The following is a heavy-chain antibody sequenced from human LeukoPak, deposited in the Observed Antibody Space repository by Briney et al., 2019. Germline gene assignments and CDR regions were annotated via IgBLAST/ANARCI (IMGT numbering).Heavy chain of an antibody. CDR2: ISGSGETP. CDR1: GFTFSTYA. D-gene: IGHD3-16*01. CDR3: AKMGASSNWFDS. V-gene: IGHV3-23*01. Sequence: PGGSLRLSCAASGFTFSTYAMSWVRQAPGKGLEWVSFISGSGETPYYVDSVKGRFTISRDNSKNAVFLQMISLRAEDTAVYYCAKMGASSNWFDSWGQGTLVAVSS. J-gene: IGHJ5*01.